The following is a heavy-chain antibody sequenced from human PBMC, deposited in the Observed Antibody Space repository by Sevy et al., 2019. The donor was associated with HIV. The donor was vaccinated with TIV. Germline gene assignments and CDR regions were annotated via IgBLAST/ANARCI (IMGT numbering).Heavy chain of an antibody. J-gene: IGHJ6*02. D-gene: IGHD1-7*01. CDR2: ISSSSSTI. CDR3: ARDSSWNYDSYFYGMDV. V-gene: IGHV3-48*02. Sequence: GGSLRLSCAASGFTFSSYSMNWVRQAPGKGLEWVSYISSSSSTIYYADSVKGRFTISRDNAKNSLYLQMNSLRDEDTAVYYCARDSSWNYDSYFYGMDVWGQGTTVTVSS. CDR1: GFTFSSYS.